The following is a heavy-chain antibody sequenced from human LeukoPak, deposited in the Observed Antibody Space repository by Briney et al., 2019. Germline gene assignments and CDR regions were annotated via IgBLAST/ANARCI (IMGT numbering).Heavy chain of an antibody. CDR1: GFTCSYYS. Sequence: GGSLRLSCAASGFTCSYYSMYWVRQAPGKGLEWVSCISSSSRSKYYADSVKGRFTISRGNAKNSLYLQMNSLRAEDTAVYYCARDLDSSSWAFGGQGTLVTVSS. J-gene: IGHJ4*02. D-gene: IGHD6-13*01. V-gene: IGHV3-21*01. CDR3: ARDLDSSSWAF. CDR2: ISSSSRSK.